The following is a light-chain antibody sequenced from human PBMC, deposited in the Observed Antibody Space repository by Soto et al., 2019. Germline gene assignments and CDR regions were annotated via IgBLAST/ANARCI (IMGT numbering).Light chain of an antibody. CDR2: LNSDGRH. J-gene: IGLJ1*01. CDR1: SGHSSYA. Sequence: QPVLTQSPSASASLGASVKLTCTLSSGHSSYAIAWHQQQPEKGPRYLMKLNSDGRHSRGDGVPDRFSGSSSGAERYLTISSRQSGDEADYYCQTWGTGIHVLRTGTTVTVL. CDR3: QTWGTGIHV. V-gene: IGLV4-69*01.